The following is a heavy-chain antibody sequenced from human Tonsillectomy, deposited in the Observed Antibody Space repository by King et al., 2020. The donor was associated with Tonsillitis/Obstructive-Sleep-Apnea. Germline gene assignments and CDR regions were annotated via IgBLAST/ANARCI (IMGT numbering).Heavy chain of an antibody. Sequence: VQLVESGEGLVQPGGSLRLSCAASGFTFSSYAMSWVRQAPGKGLEGVSAISGSGDRTYYADSVKDRLTISRDNSKNTLYLQINSLRAKDTGVYYCAKDRGYCSGGSCYRPSDYWGQGTLVTVSS. CDR3: AKDRGYCSGGSCYRPSDY. D-gene: IGHD2-15*01. V-gene: IGHV3-23*04. CDR1: GFTFSSYA. CDR2: ISGSGDRT. J-gene: IGHJ4*02.